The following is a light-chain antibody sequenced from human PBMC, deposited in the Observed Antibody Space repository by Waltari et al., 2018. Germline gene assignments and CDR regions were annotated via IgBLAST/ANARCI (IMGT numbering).Light chain of an antibody. CDR3: QQSHSFPHS. Sequence: DIQMTQSPSSLSVSVGDRVTITCRASQSISLYLNWYQQKPGKAPKLLIYAASSLQSGVPSKFSGSQSGTDFTLTISSVQPEDFATYYCQQSHSFPHSFGQGTKLEI. CDR1: QSISLY. CDR2: AAS. J-gene: IGKJ2*03. V-gene: IGKV1-39*01.